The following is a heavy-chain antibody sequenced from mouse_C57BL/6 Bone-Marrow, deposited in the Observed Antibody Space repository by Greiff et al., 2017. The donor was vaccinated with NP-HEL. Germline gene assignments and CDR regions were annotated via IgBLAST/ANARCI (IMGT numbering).Heavy chain of an antibody. CDR1: GFTFSDYG. CDR3: ARTGASYWYFDV. CDR2: ISSGSSTI. J-gene: IGHJ1*03. Sequence: EVMLVESGGGLVKPGGSLKLSCAASGFTFSDYGMPWVRQAPEKGLEWVAYISSGSSTIYYADTGKGRFTISRDNAKNTLFLQMTSLRSEDTAMYYCARTGASYWYFDVWGTGTTVTVSS. V-gene: IGHV5-17*01. D-gene: IGHD4-1*01.